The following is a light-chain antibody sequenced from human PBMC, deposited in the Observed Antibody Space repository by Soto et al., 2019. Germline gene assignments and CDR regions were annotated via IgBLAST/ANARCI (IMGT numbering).Light chain of an antibody. CDR2: GSY. Sequence: DIQMTQSPSSLSVSVGDRVTITCRASQNIAGYLNWYQQKPGKAPELLIYGSYTLQSGVPSSFSGSGSGTDFTLTISSLQPEDFATCYCQQTYITPYSFGQGTNLEIK. CDR3: QQTYITPYS. CDR1: QNIAGY. J-gene: IGKJ2*01. V-gene: IGKV1-39*01.